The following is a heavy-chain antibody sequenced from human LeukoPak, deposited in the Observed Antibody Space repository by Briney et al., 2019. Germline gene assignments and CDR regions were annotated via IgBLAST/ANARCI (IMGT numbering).Heavy chain of an antibody. J-gene: IGHJ5*02. V-gene: IGHV3-23*01. CDR2: IGGTNVPNT. CDR1: GFIFSNSA. Sequence: GGSLRLSCAASGFIFSNSALSWVRLPPGQGLEWVAGIGGTNVPNTWYADSVKGRFTISRDSSKSTLYLQMRSLRVEDTALYYCVKFAPGFLSADWFDPWDQGTLVTVSS. D-gene: IGHD3-16*02. CDR3: VKFAPGFLSADWFDP.